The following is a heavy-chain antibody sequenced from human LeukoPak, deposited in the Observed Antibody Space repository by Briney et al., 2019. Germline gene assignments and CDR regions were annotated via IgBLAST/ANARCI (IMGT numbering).Heavy chain of an antibody. Sequence: GGSLRLSCTTSGFYFNTYSMSWVRQAPGKGLEWVSAINDDTPYYTDSVKGRFTISRDNSKNTLYLQMNSLRAEDTAVYYCARGRVAKPYFDYWGQGTLVTVSS. CDR2: INDDTP. J-gene: IGHJ4*02. V-gene: IGHV3-66*02. CDR1: GFYFNTYS. D-gene: IGHD1-14*01. CDR3: ARGRVAKPYFDY.